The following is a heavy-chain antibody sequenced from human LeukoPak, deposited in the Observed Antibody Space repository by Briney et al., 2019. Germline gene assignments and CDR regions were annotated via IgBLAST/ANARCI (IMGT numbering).Heavy chain of an antibody. J-gene: IGHJ4*02. V-gene: IGHV3-15*01. CDR1: GFTFSDAW. Sequence: PGGSLRLSCAASGFTFSDAWMSWVRQAPGKGLEWVGRIKSKAGGGTTDYTAPVKGRFTISRDDSTNTLYLQMNSLKTEDTAVYYCTTVYHWGQGTLVTVSS. D-gene: IGHD3-16*02. CDR3: TTVYH. CDR2: IKSKAGGGTT.